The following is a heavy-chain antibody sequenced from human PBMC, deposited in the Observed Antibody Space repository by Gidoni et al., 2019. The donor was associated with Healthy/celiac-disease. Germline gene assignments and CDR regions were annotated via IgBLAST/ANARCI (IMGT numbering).Heavy chain of an antibody. Sequence: EVQLVESGGGLVQPGGSLRLSCAASGFTFSSYSMNWVRQAPGKGLEWVSYIRSSSSTIYYADSVKGRFTISSDNAKNSLYLQMNSLRAEDTAVYYCARDDGSGKNRYFDYWGQGTLVTVSS. CDR2: IRSSSSTI. V-gene: IGHV3-48*04. CDR3: ARDDGSGKNRYFDY. CDR1: GFTFSSYS. D-gene: IGHD3-10*01. J-gene: IGHJ4*02.